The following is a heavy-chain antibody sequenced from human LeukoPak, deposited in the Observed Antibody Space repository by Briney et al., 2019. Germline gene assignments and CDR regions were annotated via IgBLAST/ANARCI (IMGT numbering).Heavy chain of an antibody. CDR3: ARHYYDSSGYYYFDY. CDR2: IYYSGST. CDR1: GGSISSGDYY. V-gene: IGHV4-30-4*01. Sequence: SGTLSLTCTVSGGSISSGDYYWSWIRQPPGKGLEWVGYIYYSGSTYYNPSLKSRVTISVDTSKNQFSLKLSSVTAADTAVYYCARHYYDSSGYYYFDYWGQGTLVTVSS. J-gene: IGHJ4*02. D-gene: IGHD3-22*01.